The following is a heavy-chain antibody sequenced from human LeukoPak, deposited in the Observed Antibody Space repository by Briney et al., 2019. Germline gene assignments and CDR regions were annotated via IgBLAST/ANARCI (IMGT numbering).Heavy chain of an antibody. D-gene: IGHD7-27*01. J-gene: IGHJ4*02. CDR2: INHSGST. CDR1: GGSFSGYY. Sequence: PSETLSLTCAVYGGSFSGYYWSWIRQPPGKGLEWIGEINHSGSTNYNPSLKSRVTISVDTSKNRFSLKLGSVTAADTAVHYCARGPWVDYWGQGTLVTVSS. CDR3: ARGPWVDY. V-gene: IGHV4-34*01.